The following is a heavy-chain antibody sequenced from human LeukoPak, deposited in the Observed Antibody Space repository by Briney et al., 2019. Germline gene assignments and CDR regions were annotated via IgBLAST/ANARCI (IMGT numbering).Heavy chain of an antibody. CDR1: GGFISSGSYY. J-gene: IGHJ3*02. Sequence: PSETLSLTCTVAGGFISSGSYYCSWIRQPAGKGLEWIGRIYTSGSTNYNPSLKSRVTISVDTSKNQYSLKLSSVPAADTAAYYCAGDSRAGIAAAEEKDAFDIWGQGTMVTVSS. CDR3: AGDSRAGIAAAEEKDAFDI. D-gene: IGHD6-13*01. V-gene: IGHV4-61*02. CDR2: IYTSGST.